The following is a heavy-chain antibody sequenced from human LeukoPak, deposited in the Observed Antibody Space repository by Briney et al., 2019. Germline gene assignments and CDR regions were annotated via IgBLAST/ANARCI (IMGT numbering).Heavy chain of an antibody. V-gene: IGHV4-59*08. D-gene: IGHD3-10*01. CDR3: ARRSFGSASPLRMDV. CDR2: IYYSGST. CDR1: GGSISSYY. Sequence: SETLSLTCTVSGGSISSYYWTWIRQPPGKGLEWIGYIYYSGSTSYNPSLKSRLTISVDRSKNQFSPKLSSVAAADTAVYYCARRSFGSASPLRMDVWGQGTTVTVSS. J-gene: IGHJ6*02.